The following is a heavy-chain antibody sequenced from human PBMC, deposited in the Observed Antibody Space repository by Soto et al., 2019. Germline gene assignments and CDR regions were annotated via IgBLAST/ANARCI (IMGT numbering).Heavy chain of an antibody. Sequence: PSETLSLTCTVSGGSISSSSYYWGWIRQPPGKGLEWIGSIYYSGSTYYNPSLKSRATISVDTSKNQFSLKLSSVTAADTAVYYCARGSNYDFWSGYGAGYYYYGMDVWGQGTTVTVSS. CDR2: IYYSGST. V-gene: IGHV4-39*01. CDR1: GGSISSSSYY. CDR3: ARGSNYDFWSGYGAGYYYYGMDV. J-gene: IGHJ6*02. D-gene: IGHD3-3*01.